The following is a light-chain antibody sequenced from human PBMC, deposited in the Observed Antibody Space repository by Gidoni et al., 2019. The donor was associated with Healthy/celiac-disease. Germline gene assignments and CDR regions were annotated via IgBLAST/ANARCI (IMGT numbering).Light chain of an antibody. V-gene: IGLV1-40*01. J-gene: IGLJ2*01. CDR2: GNS. Sequence: QSVLTQPPSVSGATGQRVTISCTGSSSNNGAGYDVHWYQQLPGTAPKLLIYGNSNRPSGVPDRFSGSKSGTSASLSITGLQAEDEADYYCQSYDSSLSVVFGGGTKLTVL. CDR1: SSNNGAGYD. CDR3: QSYDSSLSVV.